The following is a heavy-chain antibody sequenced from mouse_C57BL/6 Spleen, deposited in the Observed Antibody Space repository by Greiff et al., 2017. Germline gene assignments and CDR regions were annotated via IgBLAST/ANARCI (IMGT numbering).Heavy chain of an antibody. V-gene: IGHV2-6-1*01. CDR3: ARQTRDYAMDY. Sequence: QVQLQQSGPGLVAPSQSLSITCTVSGFSLTSYGVHWVRQPPGKGLEWLVVIWSDGSTTYNSALKSRLSINKDNSKCQVFLKMNRLQTDDTARYYCARQTRDYAMDYWGQGTSVTVSS. D-gene: IGHD3-1*01. CDR1: GFSLTSYG. J-gene: IGHJ4*01. CDR2: IWSDGST.